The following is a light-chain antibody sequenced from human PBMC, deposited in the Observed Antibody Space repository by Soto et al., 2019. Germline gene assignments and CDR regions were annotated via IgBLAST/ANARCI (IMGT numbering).Light chain of an antibody. CDR2: AAS. CDR1: QSISSW. J-gene: IGKJ2*01. V-gene: IGKV1-5*01. Sequence: DIQMTQSPSTLSATAGDRVTITCRASQSISSWLAWYQQKPGKAPKLLIYAASSLQSGVPSRFSGSGSGTQFTLTISSLQPDDFATYYCQQYNSYPYTFGQGTKVDIK. CDR3: QQYNSYPYT.